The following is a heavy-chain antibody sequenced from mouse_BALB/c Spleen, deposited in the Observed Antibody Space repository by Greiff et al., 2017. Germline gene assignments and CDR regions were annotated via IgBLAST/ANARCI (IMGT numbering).Heavy chain of an antibody. D-gene: IGHD2-1*01. V-gene: IGHV5-6*01. Sequence: EVKVVESGGDLVKPGGSLKLSCAASGFTFSSYGMSWVRQTPDKRLEWVATISSGGSYTYYPDSVKGRFTISRDNAKNTLYLQMSSLKSEDTAMYYCARPPYGNYPYYAMDYWGQGTSVTVSS. CDR1: GFTFSSYG. CDR2: ISSGGSYT. CDR3: ARPPYGNYPYYAMDY. J-gene: IGHJ4*01.